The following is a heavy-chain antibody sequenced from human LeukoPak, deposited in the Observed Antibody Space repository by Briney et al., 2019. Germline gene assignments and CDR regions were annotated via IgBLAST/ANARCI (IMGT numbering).Heavy chain of an antibody. CDR2: ISSSSSYI. D-gene: IGHD3-10*01. CDR3: ARIYGSGSYVGLYGMDV. CDR1: GFTFSSYS. Sequence: GGSLRLSCAASGFTFSSYSMNWVRQAPGKGLEWVSSISSSSSYIYYADSVKGRFTISRDNAKNSLYLQMNSLRAEDTAVCYCARIYGSGSYVGLYGMDVWGQGTTVTVSS. V-gene: IGHV3-21*01. J-gene: IGHJ6*02.